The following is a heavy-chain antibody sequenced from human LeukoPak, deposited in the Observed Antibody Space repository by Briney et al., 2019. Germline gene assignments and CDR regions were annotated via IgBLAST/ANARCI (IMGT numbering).Heavy chain of an antibody. CDR2: TFYRSQRYY. CDR1: GDSVSTNSAS. CDR3: AREILGSESTPFEY. Sequence: SQTLSLTCAISGDSVSTNSASWNWIRQSPSRGLEWLGRTFYRSQRYYDYAVSVKGRITINPDTSKNHFSLHLNSVTPEDTAVYYCAREILGSESTPFEYWGQGALVTVSS. J-gene: IGHJ4*02. V-gene: IGHV6-1*01. D-gene: IGHD5/OR15-5a*01.